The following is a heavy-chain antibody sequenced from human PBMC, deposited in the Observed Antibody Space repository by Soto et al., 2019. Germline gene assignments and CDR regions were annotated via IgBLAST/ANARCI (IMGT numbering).Heavy chain of an antibody. CDR1: GFTFSSYS. CDR3: ARGVTVTRMGYYYYYMDV. D-gene: IGHD4-4*01. CDR2: ISSSSSTI. J-gene: IGHJ6*03. Sequence: GGSLRLSCAASGFTFSSYSMNWVRQAPGKGLEWVSYISSSSSTIYYADSVKGRFTISRDNAKNSLYLQMNSLRAEDTAVYYCARGVTVTRMGYYYYYMDVWGKGTTVTVSS. V-gene: IGHV3-48*01.